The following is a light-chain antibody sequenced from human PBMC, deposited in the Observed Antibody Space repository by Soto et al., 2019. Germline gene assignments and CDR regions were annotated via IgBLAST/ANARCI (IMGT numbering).Light chain of an antibody. CDR3: QPYNDWRLC. J-gene: IGKJ4*01. CDR1: QWLGDT. Sequence: SKASMIVTQGERATQSFRASQWLGDTLAWYQHKPGQTPRLLIYDTSTRATGVPTRFIGSRSGAEYTLTMNSLQSEDVAVYYCQPYNDWRLCFAGGTKVDI. CDR2: DTS. V-gene: IGKV3-15*01.